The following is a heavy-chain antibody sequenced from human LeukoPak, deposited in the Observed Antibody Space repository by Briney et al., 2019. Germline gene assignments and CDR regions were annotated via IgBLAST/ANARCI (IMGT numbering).Heavy chain of an antibody. V-gene: IGHV3-23*01. D-gene: IGHD4-11*01. Sequence: PGGSLRLSCVASGFTSSDYAMNWVRQAPGKGLEWVSTFKTNSGQVYHAESVRGRFTISRDNSKNTVYLQMSSLRAEDTALYYCARSVPDYTRFDYWGQGALVTVSP. CDR2: FKTNSGQV. J-gene: IGHJ4*02. CDR3: ARSVPDYTRFDY. CDR1: GFTSSDYA.